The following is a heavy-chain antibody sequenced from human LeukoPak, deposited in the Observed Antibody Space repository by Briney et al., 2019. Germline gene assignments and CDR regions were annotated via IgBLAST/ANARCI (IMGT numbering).Heavy chain of an antibody. CDR3: ARDHGSGSFDDY. J-gene: IGHJ4*02. CDR1: GFTFSIYW. D-gene: IGHD3-10*01. V-gene: IGHV3-7*01. CDR2: IKQDGSEE. Sequence: QTGGSLRLSCAASGFTFSIYWMSWVRQAPGKGLEWVANIKQDGSEEYYVDSVKGRFTISRDNAKNSLYLQMNSLRADDTAVYYCARDHGSGSFDDYWGQGTLVTVSS.